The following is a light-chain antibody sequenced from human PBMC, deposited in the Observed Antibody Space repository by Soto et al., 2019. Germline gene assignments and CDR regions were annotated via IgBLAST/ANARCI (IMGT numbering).Light chain of an antibody. CDR3: QQYGSSPRT. CDR2: GES. CDR1: QNVGNN. Sequence: MTQSPATLSLSPGESATLSCRGSQNVGNNLVWYQQRTGQAPRLHIYGESSRATGIPDRLSGSGSGTDLNLTISSLEPEDFAVYYCQQYGSSPRTCGQGTKVDIK. V-gene: IGKV3-20*01. J-gene: IGKJ1*01.